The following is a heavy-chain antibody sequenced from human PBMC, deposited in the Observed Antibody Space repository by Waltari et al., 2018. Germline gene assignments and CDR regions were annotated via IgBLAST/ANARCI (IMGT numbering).Heavy chain of an antibody. D-gene: IGHD3-10*01. V-gene: IGHV4-59*01. CDR3: ARGRGGGFGYYYYMDV. CDR1: GGSISSYY. Sequence: QVQLQESGPGLVKPSETLSLTCTVSGGSISSYYCSWIRQPPGKGLEWIGYIYYSGSTNYNPSLKSRVTISVDTSKNQFSLKLSSVTAADTAVYYCARGRGGGFGYYYYMDVWGKGTTVTISS. CDR2: IYYSGST. J-gene: IGHJ6*03.